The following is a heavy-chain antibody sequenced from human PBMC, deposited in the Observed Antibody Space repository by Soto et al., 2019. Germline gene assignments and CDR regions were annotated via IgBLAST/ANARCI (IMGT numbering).Heavy chain of an antibody. CDR3: AREGALKPFSS. J-gene: IGHJ5*02. Sequence: NPXESLRLSCVASGFTLSNYNMNWVRLAPGKGLEWVSHISGSSVYIHYADSVKGRFTISRDNAKNSVYLQMDSLRAEDTAVYYCAREGALKPFSSWGQGALVTVSS. CDR2: ISGSSVYI. CDR1: GFTLSNYN. V-gene: IGHV3-21*01.